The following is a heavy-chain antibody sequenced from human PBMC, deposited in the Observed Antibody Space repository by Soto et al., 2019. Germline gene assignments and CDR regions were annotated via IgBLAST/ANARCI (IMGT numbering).Heavy chain of an antibody. V-gene: IGHV1-2*02. CDR3: ARPWELPSNRFDP. Sequence: ASVKVSCKASGYTFTGYYMHWVRQAPGQGLEWMGWINPNSGGTNYAQKFQGRVTMTRDTSISTAYMELSRLRSDDTAVYYCARPWELPSNRFDPWGEGTLVTVSA. J-gene: IGHJ5*02. CDR2: INPNSGGT. D-gene: IGHD1-26*01. CDR1: GYTFTGYY.